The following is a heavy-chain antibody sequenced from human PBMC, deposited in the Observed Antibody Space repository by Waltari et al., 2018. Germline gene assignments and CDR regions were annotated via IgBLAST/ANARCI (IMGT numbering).Heavy chain of an antibody. Sequence: EVQLVESGGGLVKPGGSLRLSWAASGFTFSSYSMNWVPQAPGTGLGWVSSISSSSSYIYYADSVKGRFTISRDNAKNSLYLQMNSLRAEDTAVYYCASFVDTAMVPYYYYYMDVWGKGTTVTVSS. V-gene: IGHV3-21*01. CDR1: GFTFSSYS. CDR3: ASFVDTAMVPYYYYYMDV. J-gene: IGHJ6*03. CDR2: ISSSSSYI. D-gene: IGHD5-18*01.